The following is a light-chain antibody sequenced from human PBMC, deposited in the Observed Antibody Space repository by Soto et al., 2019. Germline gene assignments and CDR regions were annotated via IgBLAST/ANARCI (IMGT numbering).Light chain of an antibody. Sequence: SYELTQPPSASVAPGPTAKITCGGDKIGSKIVHWYKQRPGQTPVAVVFDATDRPSGIPDRISASRSGDTATLTISRVDAGDEADYYCQVWASTAEFFVFGSGTKVTVL. CDR1: KIGSKI. CDR3: QVWASTAEFFV. V-gene: IGLV3-21*02. CDR2: DAT. J-gene: IGLJ1*01.